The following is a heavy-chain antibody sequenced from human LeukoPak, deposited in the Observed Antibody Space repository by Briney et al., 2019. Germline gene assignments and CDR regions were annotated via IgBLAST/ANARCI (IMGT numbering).Heavy chain of an antibody. J-gene: IGHJ4*02. CDR1: GYSISSGYY. CDR3: ARDKDDSVWGTYRW. Sequence: SETLSLTCAVSGYSISSGYYWGWVRQAPGKGLEWIGSIYHTGSTDYNPSLKSRHTISVDMSKNQFSLNLRSVTAADTAVYYCARDKDDSVWGTYRWWGQGMLVTVSS. CDR2: IYHTGST. D-gene: IGHD3-16*02. V-gene: IGHV4-38-2*01.